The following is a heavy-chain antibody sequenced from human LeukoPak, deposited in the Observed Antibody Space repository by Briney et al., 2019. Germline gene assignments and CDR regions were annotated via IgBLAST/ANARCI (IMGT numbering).Heavy chain of an antibody. D-gene: IGHD3-9*01. CDR3: ARQAYYDILTGYPTYYYMDV. V-gene: IGHV4-4*07. CDR2: IYTSGST. CDR1: GGSISSYY. Sequence: SETLSLACTVSGGSISSYYWSWIRQPAGKGLERIGRIYTSGSTNYNPSLKSRVTMSVDTSKNQFSLKLSSVTAADTAVYYCARQAYYDILTGYPTYYYMDVWGKGTTVTIS. J-gene: IGHJ6*03.